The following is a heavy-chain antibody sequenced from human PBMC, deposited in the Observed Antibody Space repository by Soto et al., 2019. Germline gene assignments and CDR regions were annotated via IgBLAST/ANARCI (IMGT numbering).Heavy chain of an antibody. CDR3: SNDTGYGSGTFLSHHLDL. V-gene: IGHV3-7*01. CDR2: IKLDASEE. CDR1: GFTFGAYW. J-gene: IGHJ5*02. Sequence: QTGGSLRLSCAASGFTFGAYWMIWVRQAPGKGLEWLANIKLDASEEKYVDSAKGRFTISRDNAKNSVYFQMDSLRVEDTAVYFRSNDTGYGSGTFLSHHLDLWGHGTLVTVSS. D-gene: IGHD3-10*01.